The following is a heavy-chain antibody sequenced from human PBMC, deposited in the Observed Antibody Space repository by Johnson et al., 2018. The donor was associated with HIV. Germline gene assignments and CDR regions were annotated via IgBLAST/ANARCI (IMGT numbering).Heavy chain of an antibody. CDR3: ARCYYDSGGYAYAFDI. D-gene: IGHD3-22*01. J-gene: IGHJ3*02. CDR1: GFTFSSYA. V-gene: IGHV3-NL1*01. Sequence: VQLVESGGGVVQPGRSLRLSCAASGFTFSSYAMHWVRQAPGKGLEWVSVIYSGGSTYYADSVKGRFTISRADSKNSLYLQMNSLKPEDAAVYYCARCYYDSGGYAYAFDIWGQGTMVTVSS. CDR2: IYSGGST.